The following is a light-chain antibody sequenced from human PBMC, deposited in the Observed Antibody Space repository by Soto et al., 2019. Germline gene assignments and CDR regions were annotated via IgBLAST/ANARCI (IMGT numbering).Light chain of an antibody. CDR2: GAS. J-gene: IGKJ5*01. CDR3: QQYNNWPLIT. Sequence: EIVMTLSPVTLSLSPGERATLSCRASQGINSYLAWYQQKPGQAPRLLIYGASTRATDIPARFSGSGSGTEFTLTITSLQSEDFAVYYCQQYNNWPLITFGQGTRLESK. CDR1: QGINSY. V-gene: IGKV3-15*01.